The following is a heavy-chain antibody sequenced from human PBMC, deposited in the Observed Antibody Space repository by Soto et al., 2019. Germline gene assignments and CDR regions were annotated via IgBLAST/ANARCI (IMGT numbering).Heavy chain of an antibody. CDR2: IYYSGST. CDR3: ARGSDDSSGYYYFDY. D-gene: IGHD3-22*01. J-gene: IGHJ4*02. CDR1: GGSISSYY. V-gene: IGHV4-59*01. Sequence: SETLSLTCTVSGGSISSYYWSWIRQPPGKGLEWIGYIYYSGSTNYNPSLKSRVTISVDTSKNQFSLKLSSVTAADTAVYYCARGSDDSSGYYYFDYWGQGTLVTVSS.